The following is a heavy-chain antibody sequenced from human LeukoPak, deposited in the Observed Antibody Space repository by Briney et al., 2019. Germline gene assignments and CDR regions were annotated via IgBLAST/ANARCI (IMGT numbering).Heavy chain of an antibody. D-gene: IGHD3-3*01. CDR1: GFSLSTSGVG. Sequence: SGPTLVNPTQTLTLTCTFSGFSLSTSGVGVGWIRQPPGKALEWLAIIYWDVDKRYSPSLKSRLTITKNTSKNQVVLTMTNMDPVDTATYYCARSHITIFGVVTYYFDYWGQGTLVTVSS. J-gene: IGHJ4*02. CDR3: ARSHITIFGVVTYYFDY. V-gene: IGHV2-5*02. CDR2: IYWDVDK.